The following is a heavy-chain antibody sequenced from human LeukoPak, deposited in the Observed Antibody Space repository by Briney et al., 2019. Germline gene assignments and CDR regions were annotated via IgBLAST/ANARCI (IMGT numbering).Heavy chain of an antibody. CDR2: IRRSGGVT. CDR1: GFTFSSYA. J-gene: IGHJ3*02. D-gene: IGHD3-10*01. Sequence: GGSLRLSCAASGFTFSSYAMNWVRQSPGKGLEWVSTIRRSGGVTYYAASVRGRFTISRDNANNSLYLQMNSLRAEDTALYYCARVQDLYGAGNPSDAFDIWGQGTMVTV. V-gene: IGHV3-23*01. CDR3: ARVQDLYGAGNPSDAFDI.